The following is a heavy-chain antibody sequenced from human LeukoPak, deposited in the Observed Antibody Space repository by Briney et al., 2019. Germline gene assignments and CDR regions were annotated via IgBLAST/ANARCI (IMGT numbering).Heavy chain of an antibody. CDR3: ARDYAPRLPRGIGGPKEDDYMDV. D-gene: IGHD3-10*01. CDR2: ISAYNGQT. Sequence: GASVKVSCKASGYTFINYGITWVRQTPGQGLEWMGWISAYNGQTEYAENLQDRVTMTTDTSTTTAYMELRSLRSDDTAVYYCARDYAPRLPRGIGGPKEDDYMDVWGKGTTVTVSS. CDR1: GYTFINYG. J-gene: IGHJ6*03. V-gene: IGHV1-18*01.